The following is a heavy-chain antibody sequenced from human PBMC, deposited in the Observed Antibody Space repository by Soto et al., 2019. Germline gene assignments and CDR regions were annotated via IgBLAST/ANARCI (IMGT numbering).Heavy chain of an antibody. CDR3: AKALSYRDTGSH. J-gene: IGHJ4*02. D-gene: IGHD5-18*01. V-gene: IGHV3-23*01. CDR2: ISGSGGST. CDR1: GFTFSSYA. Sequence: GWSLRLSCAASGFTFSSYAMSWVRQAPGKGLEWVSAISGSGGSTYYADSVKGRFTISRDNSKNTLYLQMSSLRAEDTAVYYCAKALSYRDTGSHWGQGTLVTVSS.